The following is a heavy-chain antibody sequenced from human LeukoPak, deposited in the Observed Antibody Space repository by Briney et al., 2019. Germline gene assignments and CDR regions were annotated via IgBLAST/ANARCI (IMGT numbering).Heavy chain of an antibody. CDR2: VNPNSGGT. J-gene: IGHJ5*02. V-gene: IGHV1-2*02. CDR3: ARDVVPAAIGGCWFDP. Sequence: ASVKVSCKASGYTFTGYYMHWVRQAPGQGLEWMGWVNPNSGGTNYAQKFQGRVTMTRDTSISTAYMELSRLRSDDTAVYYCARDVVPAAIGGCWFDPWSQGTLVTVSS. CDR1: GYTFTGYY. D-gene: IGHD2-2*02.